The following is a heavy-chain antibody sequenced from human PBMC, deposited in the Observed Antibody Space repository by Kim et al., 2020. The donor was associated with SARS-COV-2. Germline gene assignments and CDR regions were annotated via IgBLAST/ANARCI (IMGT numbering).Heavy chain of an antibody. CDR3: ARHSAGGDYFDY. V-gene: IGHV4-59*08. D-gene: IGHD3-10*01. Sequence: NSTPSLKSRVTISVDTSKKQFSLKLSSVTAADTAVYYCARHSAGGDYFDYWGQGTLVTVSS. J-gene: IGHJ4*02.